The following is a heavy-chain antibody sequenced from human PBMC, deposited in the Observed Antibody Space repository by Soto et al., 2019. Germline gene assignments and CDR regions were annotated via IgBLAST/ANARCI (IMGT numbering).Heavy chain of an antibody. V-gene: IGHV1-2*02. J-gene: IGHJ4*02. D-gene: IGHD3-22*01. CDR1: GYTFTGYY. CDR3: ARDLRKDSSGYYGLGY. CDR2: INPNSGGT. Sequence: ASVKVSFKASGYTFTGYYMHWVRQAPGQGLEWMGWINPNSGGTNYAQKFQGRVTMTRDTSISTAYTELSRLRSDDTAVYYCARDLRKDSSGYYGLGYWGQGTLVTVSS.